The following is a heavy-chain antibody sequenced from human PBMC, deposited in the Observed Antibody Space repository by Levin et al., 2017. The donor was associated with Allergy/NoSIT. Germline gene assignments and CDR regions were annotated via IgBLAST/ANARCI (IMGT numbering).Heavy chain of an antibody. Sequence: PGGSLRLSCAASGFTLSDHYMDWVRQAPGKGLEWVGRSRSKAKSYTTEYAASVKGRFTISRDDSKNSLYLQMNSLKTEDTAVYYCARAGSVVRGVIDYYYDMDVWGQGTTVTVSS. CDR3: ARAGSVVRGVIDYYYDMDV. D-gene: IGHD3-10*01. CDR2: SRSKAKSYTT. V-gene: IGHV3-72*01. J-gene: IGHJ6*02. CDR1: GFTLSDHY.